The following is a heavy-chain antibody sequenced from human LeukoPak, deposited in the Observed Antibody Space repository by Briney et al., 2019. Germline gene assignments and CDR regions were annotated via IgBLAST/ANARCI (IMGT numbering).Heavy chain of an antibody. J-gene: IGHJ4*02. V-gene: IGHV4-34*01. CDR2: INHSGST. Sequence: SETLSLTCAVYGGSFSGYYWSWIRQAPGKGLEWIGEINHSGSTNYNPSLKSRVTISVDTSKNQFSLKLSSVTAADTAVYYCARHYCSGGSCYSEGETYFDYWGQGTLVTVSS. CDR1: GGSFSGYY. D-gene: IGHD2-15*01. CDR3: ARHYCSGGSCYSEGETYFDY.